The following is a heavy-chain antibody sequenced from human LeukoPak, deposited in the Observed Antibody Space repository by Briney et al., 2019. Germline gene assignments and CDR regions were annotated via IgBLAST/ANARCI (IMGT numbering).Heavy chain of an antibody. CDR1: GFTFSSYS. D-gene: IGHD6-13*01. J-gene: IGHJ4*02. CDR3: ARDRLRYSSSWYSIFDY. Sequence: GGSLRLSCAASGFTFSSYSMTWVRQAPGKGLEWVSYISSSSSTIYYADSVKGRFTISRDNAKNSLYLQMNILRAEDTAVYYCARDRLRYSSSWYSIFDYWGQGTLVTVSS. CDR2: ISSSSSTI. V-gene: IGHV3-48*01.